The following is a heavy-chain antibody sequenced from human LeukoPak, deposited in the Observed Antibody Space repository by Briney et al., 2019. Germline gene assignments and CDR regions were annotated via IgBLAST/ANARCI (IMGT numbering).Heavy chain of an antibody. V-gene: IGHV4-34*01. Sequence: SETLSLTCDVYGASFTGYYWSWIRQSPGKGLEWIGEMNQRGSMNYNPSLKSRVTISVDRSKNQFSLKLSSVTAADTAVYYCARSVEGYCRGGSCYSYSYYMDVWGKGTTVTVSS. CDR1: GASFTGYY. CDR2: MNQRGSM. D-gene: IGHD2-15*01. J-gene: IGHJ6*03. CDR3: ARSVEGYCRGGSCYSYSYYMDV.